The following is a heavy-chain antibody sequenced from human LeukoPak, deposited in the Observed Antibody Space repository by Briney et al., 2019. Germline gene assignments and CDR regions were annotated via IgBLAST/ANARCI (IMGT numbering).Heavy chain of an antibody. V-gene: IGHV3-21*01. Sequence: GGSLRLSCAASGFTFSSYSMNWVRQAPGKGLEWVSSISSSSSYIYYADSVKGRFTISRDNAKNSLHLQMNSLRAEDTAVYYCARGRYYDFWSGYSIFDYWGQGTLVTVSS. J-gene: IGHJ4*02. CDR2: ISSSSSYI. CDR3: ARGRYYDFWSGYSIFDY. CDR1: GFTFSSYS. D-gene: IGHD3-3*01.